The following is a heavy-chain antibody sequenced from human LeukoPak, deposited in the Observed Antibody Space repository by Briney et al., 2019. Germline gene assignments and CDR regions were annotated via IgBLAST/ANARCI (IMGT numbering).Heavy chain of an antibody. J-gene: IGHJ4*02. V-gene: IGHV4-39*01. CDR2: IYYSRST. CDR1: GGSISSSSYY. CDR3: AKSGGYGLIDY. Sequence: SETLSLTCTVSGGSISSSSYYWGWIRQPPGKGLEWIGSIYYSRSTYYNPSLKSRVTISVDTSENQFSLKLSSVTAADTAMYYCAKSGGYGLIDYWGQGTRVTVSS. D-gene: IGHD1-26*01.